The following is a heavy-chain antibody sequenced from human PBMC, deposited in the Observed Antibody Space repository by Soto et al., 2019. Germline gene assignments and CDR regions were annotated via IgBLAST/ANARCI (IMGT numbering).Heavy chain of an antibody. CDR3: ARVVPVGEAWCGP. J-gene: IGHJ5*02. Sequence: QVQLVQSGGEVKRPVASVKVYCKTSGYTFSNYGITWVRQAPGQPLEWLGWISLYSDGTNYAQKFQGRVSMTTDTSTTTAYMELRSLRSDDTAVYYWARVVPVGEAWCGPWGQGTLGTVSS. D-gene: IGHD2-2*01. CDR1: GYTFSNYG. V-gene: IGHV1-18*01. CDR2: ISLYSDGT.